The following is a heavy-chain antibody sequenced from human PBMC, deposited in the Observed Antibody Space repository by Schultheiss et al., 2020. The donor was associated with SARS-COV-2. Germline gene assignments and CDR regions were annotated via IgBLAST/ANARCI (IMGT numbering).Heavy chain of an antibody. Sequence: GGSLRLSCAASGFTVSSNYMSWVRQAPGKGLEWVSWITSSSSHIYNADSLKGRFTISRDNAKNSLYLQMNSLRAEDTAVYYCARHFLGRYALDVWGQGTTVTVSS. D-gene: IGHD3-3*01. V-gene: IGHV3-21*01. J-gene: IGHJ6*02. CDR3: ARHFLGRYALDV. CDR1: GFTVSSNY. CDR2: ITSSSSHI.